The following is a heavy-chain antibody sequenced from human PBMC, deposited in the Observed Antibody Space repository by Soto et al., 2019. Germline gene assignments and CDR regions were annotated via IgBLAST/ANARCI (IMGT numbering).Heavy chain of an antibody. Sequence: GGSLRLSCAASGFTFSSYGMHWVRQAPGKGLEWVAVISYDGSNKYYADSVKGRFTISRDNSKNTLYLQMNSLRAEDTAVYYCAKERSPYSSGWYDFDYWGQGTLVTVSS. D-gene: IGHD6-19*01. CDR1: GFTFSSYG. V-gene: IGHV3-30*18. CDR3: AKERSPYSSGWYDFDY. CDR2: ISYDGSNK. J-gene: IGHJ4*02.